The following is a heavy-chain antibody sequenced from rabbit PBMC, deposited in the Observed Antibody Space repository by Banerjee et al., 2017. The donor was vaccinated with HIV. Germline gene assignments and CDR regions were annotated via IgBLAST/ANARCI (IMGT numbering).Heavy chain of an antibody. CDR1: GSDISNYH. J-gene: IGHJ4*01. V-gene: IGHV1S45*01. CDR2: INTISGDT. Sequence: QEQLKETGGGLVQPGGSLTLSCKASGSDISNYHMGWVRQAPGKGLEWIACINTISGDTVYATWAKGRFTISKASWTTVTLQMTSLTAADTASYFCARDLAGVIGWNFNLWGPGTLVTVS. D-gene: IGHD4-1*01. CDR3: ARDLAGVIGWNFNL.